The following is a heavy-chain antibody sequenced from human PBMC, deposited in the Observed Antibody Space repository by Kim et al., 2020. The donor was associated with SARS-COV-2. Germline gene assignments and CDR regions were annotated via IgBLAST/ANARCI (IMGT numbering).Heavy chain of an antibody. CDR1: GFTLSENG. CDR3: VKDRNRSWSFDY. CDR2: ISPDGKNK. Sequence: GGSLRLSCAASGFTLSENGMHWVRQAPGKWLEWVSVISPDGKNKYYAYSVKGRFTISRDTSKSTLYLQMNSLRPEDTAVYYCVKDRNRSWSFDYWGQVTLVTVSS. V-gene: IGHV3-30*18. D-gene: IGHD6-13*01. J-gene: IGHJ4*02.